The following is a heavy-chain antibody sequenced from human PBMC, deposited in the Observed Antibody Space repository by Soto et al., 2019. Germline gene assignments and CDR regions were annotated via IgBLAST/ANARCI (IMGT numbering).Heavy chain of an antibody. Sequence: QVQLVQSGAEVKKPGASVKVSCKVSGYTFTNYGISWVRQTPGQGLEWMGWLSTFDGSTNYAQKLQGRVTMTTDISTTTAYLDLRSLRSDDTAVYYCARDVGHYSDGSVYKIFFDYWGQGTLVTISS. CDR1: GYTFTNYG. CDR2: LSTFDGST. J-gene: IGHJ4*02. V-gene: IGHV1-18*01. D-gene: IGHD3-22*01. CDR3: ARDVGHYSDGSVYKIFFDY.